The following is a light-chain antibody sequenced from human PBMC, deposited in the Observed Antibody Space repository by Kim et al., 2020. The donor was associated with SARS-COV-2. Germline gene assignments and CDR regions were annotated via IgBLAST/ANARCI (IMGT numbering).Light chain of an antibody. V-gene: IGLV1-40*01. CDR1: SSKRGAGYD. CDR2: ENI. CDR3: QSYDGSLSGSV. Sequence: GVAIHRTGTSSKRGAGYDVHGYQQHPGTAPKLLIFENINRPSGVPDRCSGSKSGTAASLAITGLQADDEAEYYCQSYDGSLSGSVFGGGTQLTVL. J-gene: IGLJ2*01.